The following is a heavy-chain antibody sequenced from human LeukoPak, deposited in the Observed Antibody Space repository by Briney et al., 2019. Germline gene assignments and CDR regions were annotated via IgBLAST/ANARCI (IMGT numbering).Heavy chain of an antibody. CDR1: GFTFTSYS. CDR3: VGDKSYAFDI. Sequence: PGGSLRLSCAASGFTFTSYSMNWVRQAPGKGLEWVSYISRSSDNIHYADSVKGRFTISRDNAKNSLYLQMNSLRAEDTAVYYCVGDKSYAFDIWGQGTTVTVSS. CDR2: ISRSSDNI. V-gene: IGHV3-48*01. J-gene: IGHJ3*02.